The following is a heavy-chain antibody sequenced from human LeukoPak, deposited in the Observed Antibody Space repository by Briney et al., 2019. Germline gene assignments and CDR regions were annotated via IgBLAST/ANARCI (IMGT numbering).Heavy chain of an antibody. J-gene: IGHJ5*02. Sequence: SETLSLTCTVSGGSISSYYWGWIRQPPGKGLEWIGSIYYSGTTHYNPSLESRVTISVDTSKNQFSLKLASVAAADTAIYYCAKGAGGFSYYNWFDPWGQGTLVTVSS. CDR3: AKGAGGFSYYNWFDP. D-gene: IGHD5-18*01. CDR1: GGSISSYY. V-gene: IGHV4-39*07. CDR2: IYYSGTT.